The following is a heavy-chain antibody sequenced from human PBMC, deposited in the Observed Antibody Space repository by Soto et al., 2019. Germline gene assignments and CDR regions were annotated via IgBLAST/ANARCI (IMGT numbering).Heavy chain of an antibody. CDR3: ARADGFRGDYGSKWY. J-gene: IGHJ4*02. Sequence: TLSLTCTVSGGSISSGDYYWSWIRQPPGKGLEWIGYIYYSGSTYYNPSLKSRVTISVDTSENQFSLKLSSVTAADTAVYYCARADGFRGDYGSKWYWGQGTLVTVSS. D-gene: IGHD4-17*01. CDR1: GGSISSGDYY. CDR2: IYYSGST. V-gene: IGHV4-30-4*01.